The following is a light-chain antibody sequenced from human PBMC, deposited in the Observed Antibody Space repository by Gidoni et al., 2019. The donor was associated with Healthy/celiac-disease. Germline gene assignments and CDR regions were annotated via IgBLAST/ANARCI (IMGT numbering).Light chain of an antibody. CDR1: QSVSSY. J-gene: IGKJ4*01. CDR3: QQRSNWPLT. V-gene: IGKV3-11*01. CDR2: DAS. Sequence: EIVFTQSPATLSWSPGERATLSCMASQSVSSYLDWYQQKPGKAHRLLIYDASIRATGITARFSGSGSGTVFTLTISSREPEDFAVYYCQQRSNWPLTFGGGTKVEIK.